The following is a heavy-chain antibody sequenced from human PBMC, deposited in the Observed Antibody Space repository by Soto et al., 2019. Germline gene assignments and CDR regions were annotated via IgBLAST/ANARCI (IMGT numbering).Heavy chain of an antibody. CDR1: AASITSFY. V-gene: IGHV4-59*08. D-gene: IGHD2-15*01. J-gene: IGHJ4*02. Sequence: QVQLQESGPGLVKPSETLSLTCTVSAASITSFYWTWIRQPPGKGLEWIGYIYHTGSTNYNPSLKSRVPISVDTSNNQSTLKLTSVTAADTAIYYCATGGDCSGGSCYSRWGQGTLVTVSS. CDR2: IYHTGST. CDR3: ATGGDCSGGSCYSR.